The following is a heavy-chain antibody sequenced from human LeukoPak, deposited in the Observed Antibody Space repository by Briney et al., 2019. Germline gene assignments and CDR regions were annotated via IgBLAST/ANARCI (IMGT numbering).Heavy chain of an antibody. J-gene: IGHJ6*02. D-gene: IGHD2-2*02. V-gene: IGHV4-34*01. CDR1: GGSFSGYC. CDR3: ARDHCSSSSCYTYYGMEL. Sequence: SETLSLTCAVYGGSFSGYCWSWIRQPPGKGLEWIGEINHSGSTNYNPSLKSRVTISVDTSKNQFSLKLNSVTPEDTAVYYCARDHCSSSSCYTYYGMELWGQGTTVTVSS. CDR2: INHSGST.